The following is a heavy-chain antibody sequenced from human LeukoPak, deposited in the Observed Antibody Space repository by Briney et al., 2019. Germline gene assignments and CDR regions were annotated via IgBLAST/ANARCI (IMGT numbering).Heavy chain of an antibody. CDR3: ARDQSGSYPAPIVY. Sequence: GASVKVSCKASGYTFTSYGISWVRQAPGQGLEWMGWISAYNGNTNYAQKLQGRVTMTTDTSTSTAYMELRSLRPDDTAVYYCARDQSGSYPAPIVYWGQGTLVTVSS. CDR2: ISAYNGNT. J-gene: IGHJ4*02. V-gene: IGHV1-18*01. D-gene: IGHD1-26*01. CDR1: GYTFTSYG.